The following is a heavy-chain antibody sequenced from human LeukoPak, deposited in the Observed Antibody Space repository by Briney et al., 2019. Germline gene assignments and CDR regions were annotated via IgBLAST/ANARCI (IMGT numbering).Heavy chain of an antibody. CDR3: ARSSGWRGDFDI. J-gene: IGHJ3*02. D-gene: IGHD6-19*01. CDR2: IKHDGSEK. CDR1: GLTFSTYW. V-gene: IGHV3-7*01. Sequence: PGGSLRLSCAASGLTFSTYWMSWVRQAPGKGLEWVANIKHDGSEKYYVNSVKGRFTISRDNANNSLYLQMNSLRAEDTAVYYCARSSGWRGDFDIWGQGTMVTVSS.